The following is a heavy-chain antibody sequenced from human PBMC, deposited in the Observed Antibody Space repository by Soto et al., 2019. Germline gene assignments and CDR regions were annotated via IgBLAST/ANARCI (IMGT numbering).Heavy chain of an antibody. D-gene: IGHD6-19*01. CDR3: AKGGRQWLVTSDFNY. J-gene: IGHJ4*02. CDR2: VSHDGSNT. Sequence: VQLVESGGGVVQPGRSLRLSCAASGFTFSDYAMHWVRQAPGKGLEWVAVVSHDGSNTHYADSVKGPFTISRDSSKNTVPREITSLRAEDTAVYYCAKGGRQWLVTSDFNYWRQGALVTVSS. CDR1: GFTFSDYA. V-gene: IGHV3-30*18.